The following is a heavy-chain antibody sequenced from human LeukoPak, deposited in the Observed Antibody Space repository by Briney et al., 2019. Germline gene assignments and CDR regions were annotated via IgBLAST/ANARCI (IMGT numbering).Heavy chain of an antibody. V-gene: IGHV4-59*01. J-gene: IGHJ4*02. Sequence: SETLSLTCTVSGGSINSYYWSWIRQPPGKGLEWIGYISYSGSTNYNPSLKSRVTISLDTSKNQFFLKLSSVTAADTALYYCAGGNANWGQGTLVTVSS. CDR3: AGGNAN. CDR2: ISYSGST. CDR1: GGSINSYY.